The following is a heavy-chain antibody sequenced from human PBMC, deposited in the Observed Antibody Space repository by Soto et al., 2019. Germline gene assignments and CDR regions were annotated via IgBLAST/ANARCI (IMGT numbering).Heavy chain of an antibody. CDR1: GFTFSSYG. CDR3: AREENCGGDCYPYARSFDY. D-gene: IGHD2-21*02. Sequence: QVQLVESGGGVVQPGRSLRLSCAASGFTFSSYGMHWVRQAPGKGLEWVAVIWYDGSNKYYADSVKGRFTISRDNSKNTLYLQMNSLRAEDTAVYYCAREENCGGDCYPYARSFDYWGQGTLVTVSS. V-gene: IGHV3-33*01. J-gene: IGHJ4*02. CDR2: IWYDGSNK.